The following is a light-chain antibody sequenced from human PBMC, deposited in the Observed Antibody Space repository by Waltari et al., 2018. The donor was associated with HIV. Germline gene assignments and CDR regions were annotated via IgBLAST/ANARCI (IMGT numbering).Light chain of an antibody. CDR1: QGVSSW. CDR2: GAS. V-gene: IGKV1D-16*01. J-gene: IGKJ4*01. CDR3: QQYSTYPLT. Sequence: DIQMTQSPSSLSASVGDRVTITCRASQGVSSWLAWYQQKPDKAPRPLISGASTLQSGVPARFSGSGSGTYFTLTISSLQPEDFATYYCQQYSTYPLTFGGGTKVEI.